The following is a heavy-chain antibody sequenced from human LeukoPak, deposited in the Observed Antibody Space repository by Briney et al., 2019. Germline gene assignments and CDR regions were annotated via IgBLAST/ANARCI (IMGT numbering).Heavy chain of an antibody. Sequence: ASVKLSCKASGYTFTRYGISWVRQAPGQGLEWMGWISAYNGNANYAQKLQGRVTMTTDTSTSTAYMELRSLRSDDTAVYYCARVGGGAKDFDYWGQGTLVTVSS. V-gene: IGHV1-18*01. J-gene: IGHJ4*02. CDR2: ISAYNGNA. CDR1: GYTFTRYG. CDR3: ARVGGGAKDFDY. D-gene: IGHD3-16*01.